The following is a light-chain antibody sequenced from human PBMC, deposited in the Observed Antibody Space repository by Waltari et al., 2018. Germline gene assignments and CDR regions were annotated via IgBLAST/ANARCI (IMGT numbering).Light chain of an antibody. V-gene: IGLV2-8*01. Sequence: QSALTQPPSASGSPGQSVTISCTGTSSDVGGYNYVSWYQQHPGKAPKLMIYEVSKRPSWVPDRFSCSKSGTTASLTVSGLQAEDEADYYCSSYAGSNNSQVFGGGTKLTVL. CDR3: SSYAGSNNSQV. CDR1: SSDVGGYNY. CDR2: EVS. J-gene: IGLJ3*02.